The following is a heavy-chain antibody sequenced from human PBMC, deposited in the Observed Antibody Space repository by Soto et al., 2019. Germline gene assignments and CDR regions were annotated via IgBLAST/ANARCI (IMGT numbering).Heavy chain of an antibody. CDR1: GGSISSYY. V-gene: IGHV4-59*08. D-gene: IGHD4-4*01. CDR3: ARHSTVTDYYYYYYMDV. J-gene: IGHJ6*03. Sequence: SETLSLTCTVSGGSISSYYWSWIRQPPGKGLEWIGYIYYSGSTNYNPSLKSRVTISVDTSKNQFSLKLSSVTAADTAVYYCARHSTVTDYYYYYYMDVWGKRTTVTVSS. CDR2: IYYSGST.